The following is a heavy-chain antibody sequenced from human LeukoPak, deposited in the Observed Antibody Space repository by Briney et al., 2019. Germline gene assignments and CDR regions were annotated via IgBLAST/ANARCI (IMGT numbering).Heavy chain of an antibody. CDR1: GFTFSSYG. Sequence: QPGGSLRLSCAASGFTFSSYGMHWVRQAPGKGLEWVAFIRYDGSNKYYADSVKGRFTISRDHSKNTLYLKMNSLRGEDTAVYYCARDATRGGDFDYWGQGTLVTVSS. CDR3: ARDATRGGDFDY. V-gene: IGHV3-30*02. D-gene: IGHD3-16*01. CDR2: IRYDGSNK. J-gene: IGHJ4*02.